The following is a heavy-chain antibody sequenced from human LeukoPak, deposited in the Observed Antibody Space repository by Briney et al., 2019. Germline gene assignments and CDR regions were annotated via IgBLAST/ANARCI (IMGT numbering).Heavy chain of an antibody. D-gene: IGHD2-21*02. CDR2: IKSKTDGGTT. V-gene: IGHV3-15*01. J-gene: IGHJ3*02. CDR3: TTVWNCGGDCSDAFDI. Sequence: GGSLRLSCAASGFTFSSNAMTWVRQAPGKGLEWVGRIKSKTDGGTTDYAAPVEGRFTISRDDYTNTLYLQMDGLKPEDTAVYYCTTVWNCGGDCSDAFDIWGQGTMVTVSS. CDR1: GFTFSSNA.